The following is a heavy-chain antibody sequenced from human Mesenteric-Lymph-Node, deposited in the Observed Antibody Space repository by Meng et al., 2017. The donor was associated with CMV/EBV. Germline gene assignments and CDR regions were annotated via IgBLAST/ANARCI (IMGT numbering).Heavy chain of an antibody. CDR1: GFTFSSCW. Sequence: GGSLRLSCAASGFTFSSCWMHWVRQAPGKGLVWVSRINSDGSSTSYADSVKGRFTISRDNAKNTLYLQMNSLRAEDTAVYYCARDRGVGWFDPWGQGTLVTVSS. D-gene: IGHD1-26*01. CDR3: ARDRGVGWFDP. CDR2: INSDGSST. V-gene: IGHV3-74*01. J-gene: IGHJ5*02.